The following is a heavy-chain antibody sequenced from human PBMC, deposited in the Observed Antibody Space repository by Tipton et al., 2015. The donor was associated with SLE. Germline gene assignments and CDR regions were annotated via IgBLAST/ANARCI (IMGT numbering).Heavy chain of an antibody. CDR3: ARDRYYYDSSGYSYYYYGMDV. CDR1: GFTFDDYT. D-gene: IGHD3-22*01. J-gene: IGHJ6*02. V-gene: IGHV3-30-3*01. CDR2: ISYDGSNK. Sequence: SLRLSCAASGFTFDDYTMHWVRQAPGKGLEWVAVISYDGSNKYYADSVKGRFTISRDNSKNTLYLQMNSLRAEDTAVYYCARDRYYYDSSGYSYYYYGMDVWGQGTTVTVSS.